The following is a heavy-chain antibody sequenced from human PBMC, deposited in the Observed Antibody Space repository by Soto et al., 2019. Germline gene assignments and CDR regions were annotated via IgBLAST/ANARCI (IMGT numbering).Heavy chain of an antibody. CDR3: ARDPYGDYDGAYYFGMDV. Sequence: PSETLSLTCTVSGGSISSYYWSWIRQPPGKGLEWIGYIYYSGSTNYNPSLKSRVTISVDTSKNQFSPKLSSVTAADTAVYYCARDPYGDYDGAYYFGMDVWGQGTTVTVSS. D-gene: IGHD4-17*01. J-gene: IGHJ6*02. CDR2: IYYSGST. CDR1: GGSISSYY. V-gene: IGHV4-59*01.